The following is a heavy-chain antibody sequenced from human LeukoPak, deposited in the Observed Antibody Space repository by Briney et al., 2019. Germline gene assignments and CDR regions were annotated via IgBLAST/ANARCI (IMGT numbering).Heavy chain of an antibody. V-gene: IGHV3-23*01. D-gene: IGHD6-13*01. J-gene: IGHJ5*02. CDR1: GFTFSSYA. Sequence: GGSLRLSCAASGFTFSSYAMSWVRQAPGKGLEWVSAISGSGGSTYYADSVKGRFTISRDNSKNTLYLQMNSLRAEDTAVYYCAKGIAAAGIRNWFDPWGQGTLVTVSS. CDR2: ISGSGGST. CDR3: AKGIAAAGIRNWFDP.